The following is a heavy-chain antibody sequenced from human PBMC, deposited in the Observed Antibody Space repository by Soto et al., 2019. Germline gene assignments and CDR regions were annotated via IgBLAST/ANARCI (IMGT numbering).Heavy chain of an antibody. J-gene: IGHJ5*02. CDR2: IVPLFGTA. Sequence: QVQLVQSGAEVKEPGSSVNVSCKTSGGTFGNTAVTWVRQVPGQGLEWIGGIVPLFGTANYAQKFRGRVMIPADESTSSAYLELRSLRSDDTAIYYCARDGDPGYSFWSGPLGGGRFDPWGQGTLVTVS. V-gene: IGHV1-69*12. CDR3: ARDGDPGYSFWSGPLGGGRFDP. CDR1: GGTFGNTA. D-gene: IGHD3-3*01.